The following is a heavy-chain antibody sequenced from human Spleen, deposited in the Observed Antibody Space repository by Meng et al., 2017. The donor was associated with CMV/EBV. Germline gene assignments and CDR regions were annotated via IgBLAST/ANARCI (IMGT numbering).Heavy chain of an antibody. CDR3: ARYCSSTSCYLGDY. D-gene: IGHD2-2*01. CDR2: IYWNDDK. V-gene: IGHV2-5*01. CDR1: GFSLSTSGVG. J-gene: IGHJ4*02. Sequence: SGPTLVKPTQTLTLTCTFSGFSLSTSGVGVGWIRQPPGKALEWLALIYWNDDKRYSPSLKSRLTTTKDTSKNQVVLTMTNMDPVDTATYYCARYCSSTSCYLGDYWGQGTLVTVSS.